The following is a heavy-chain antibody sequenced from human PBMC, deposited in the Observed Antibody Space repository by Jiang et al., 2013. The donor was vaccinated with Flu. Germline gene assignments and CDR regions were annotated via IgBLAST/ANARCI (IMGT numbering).Heavy chain of an antibody. CDR1: GFNVSNNY. CDR2: IYSIGST. D-gene: IGHD1-26*01. V-gene: IGHV3-66*01. J-gene: IGHJ4*02. CDR3: ARGSGSLDY. Sequence: ESGGGVGPAWGVPSRLSCAASGFNVSNNYMNWVRQAPGKGLEWVSIIYSIGSTYYADSVKGRFTISRHTSKNTLYLQMNSLRAEDTAVYYCARGSGSLDYWGQGTLVTVSS.